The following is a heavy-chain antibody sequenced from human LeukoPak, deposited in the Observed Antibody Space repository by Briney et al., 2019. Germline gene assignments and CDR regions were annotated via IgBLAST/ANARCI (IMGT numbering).Heavy chain of an antibody. D-gene: IGHD3-10*01. J-gene: IGHJ4*02. CDR3: ARGNYYGSGSYTPLDY. CDR2: INPNSGGT. CDR1: GYTFTGYY. V-gene: IGHV1-2*02. Sequence: ASVKVSCKASGYTFTGYYMHWVRQAPGQGLEWMGWINPNSGGTNYAQKFQGRVTMTRDTSISTAYMELSRLRSDDMAVYYCARGNYYGSGSYTPLDYWGQGTLVTVSS.